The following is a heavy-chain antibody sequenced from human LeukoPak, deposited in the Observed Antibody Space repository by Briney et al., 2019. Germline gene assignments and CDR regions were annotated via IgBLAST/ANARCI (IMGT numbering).Heavy chain of an antibody. J-gene: IGHJ4*02. CDR1: GGSISSGSYY. CDR2: IYYSGST. Sequence: SETQSLTCTVSGGSISSGSYYWDWIRQPPGKGLEWIGSIYYSGSTYYNPSLKSRVTISVDTSKNQFSLKLSSVTAADTAVYYCARGPNVLLWFGDIPSYFDYWGQGTLVTVSS. V-gene: IGHV4-39*07. CDR3: ARGPNVLLWFGDIPSYFDY. D-gene: IGHD3-10*01.